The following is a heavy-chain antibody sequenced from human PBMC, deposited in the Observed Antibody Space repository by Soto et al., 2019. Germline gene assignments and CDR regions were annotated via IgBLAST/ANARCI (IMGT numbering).Heavy chain of an antibody. CDR1: GGSISSGGYY. V-gene: IGHV4-31*03. J-gene: IGHJ4*02. CDR3: ARLGSTSWEYYFDY. Sequence: PSETLSLTCTVSGGSISSGGYYWSWIRQPPGKGLEWIGYIYYSGSTYYNPSLKSRVTISVDTSKNQFSLKLSSVTAADTAVYYCARLGSTSWEYYFDYWGQGTLVTVSS. CDR2: IYYSGST. D-gene: IGHD2-2*01.